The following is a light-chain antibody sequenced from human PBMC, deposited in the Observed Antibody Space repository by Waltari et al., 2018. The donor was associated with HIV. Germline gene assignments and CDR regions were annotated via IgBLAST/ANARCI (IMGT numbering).Light chain of an antibody. Sequence: DIVMTQSPDSLAVSLVVRATTQCWSSRTNYYNLNKQANLAWYQHKRGPPAKLLIYRGSTRATGVSDRFSGSESGTNFSHSITCLQAEALALYCCQQYFSVPATFGGGTKVEI. CDR3: QQYFSVPAT. CDR1: RTNYYNLNKQAN. J-gene: IGKJ4*01. CDR2: RGS. V-gene: IGKV4-1*01.